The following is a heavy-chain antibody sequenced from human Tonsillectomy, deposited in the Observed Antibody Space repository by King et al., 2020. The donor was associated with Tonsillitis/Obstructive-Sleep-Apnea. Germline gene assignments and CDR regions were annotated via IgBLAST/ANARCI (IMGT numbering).Heavy chain of an antibody. CDR1: GFTFSNYA. CDR2: ISGSGGHT. Sequence: EVQLVESGGGLVQPGGSLRLSCAASGFTFSNYARSWVRQAPGRGLEWVSTISGSGGHTYYADSVKGRFTISRDNSKNTLYLHMNSLRADDTAVYYCARGSDDFYYWGQGTLVTVSS. CDR3: ARGSDDFYY. J-gene: IGHJ4*02. D-gene: IGHD3-3*01. V-gene: IGHV3-23*04.